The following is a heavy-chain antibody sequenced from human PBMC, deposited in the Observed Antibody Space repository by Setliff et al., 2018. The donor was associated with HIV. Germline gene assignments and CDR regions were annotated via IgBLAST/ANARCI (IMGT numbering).Heavy chain of an antibody. J-gene: IGHJ4*02. D-gene: IGHD2-2*01. CDR1: GGTFGIYG. CDR2: TIPMFGTA. CDR3: ARESACSSTSCPKVLDY. Sequence: ASVKVSCKASGGTFGIYGISWARQAPGQGLEWMGGTIPMFGTANYAQKFQGRVTITADESTNTGYMELSGLRFEDTAVYYCARESACSSTSCPKVLDYWGQGTLVTVSS. V-gene: IGHV1-69*13.